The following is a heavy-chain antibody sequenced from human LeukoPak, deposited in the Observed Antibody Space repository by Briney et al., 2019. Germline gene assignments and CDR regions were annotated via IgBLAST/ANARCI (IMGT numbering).Heavy chain of an antibody. D-gene: IGHD2-8*02. CDR3: AKDTDNYYYYYMDV. V-gene: IGHV3-30*02. Sequence: GGSLRPSCTASGFTFSSYGMHWVRQAPGKGLEWVAFIRFDGTNKYYADSVKGRFTISRDNAKNSLYLQMNSLRAEDTALYYCAKDTDNYYYYYMDVWGKGTTVTVSS. J-gene: IGHJ6*03. CDR2: IRFDGTNK. CDR1: GFTFSSYG.